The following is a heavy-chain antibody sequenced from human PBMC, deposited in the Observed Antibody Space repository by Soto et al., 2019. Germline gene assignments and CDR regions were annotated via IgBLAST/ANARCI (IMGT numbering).Heavy chain of an antibody. CDR2: ISAYNGNT. Sequence: VASVKVSCKASGYTFTSYGISWVRQAPGQGLEWMGWISAYNGNTNYAQKLQGRVTMTTDTSTSTAYMELRSLRPDDTAVYYCARRSPTSSGWHEDAFDIWGQGTMVTVSS. CDR1: GYTFTSYG. J-gene: IGHJ3*02. V-gene: IGHV1-18*01. CDR3: ARRSPTSSGWHEDAFDI. D-gene: IGHD6-19*01.